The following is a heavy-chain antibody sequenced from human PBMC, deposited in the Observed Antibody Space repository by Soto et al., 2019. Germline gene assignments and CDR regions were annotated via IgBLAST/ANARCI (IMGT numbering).Heavy chain of an antibody. J-gene: IGHJ4*02. CDR2: MNPSNGNA. V-gene: IGHV1-8*01. D-gene: IGHD3-10*01. CDR3: ARGRRSFYVDS. CDR1: GYTFINYD. Sequence: ASVKVSCKTSGYTFINYDINWVRQAPGQGLEWMGWMNPSNGNAVYAQNFQGRVTMTGNTSMNTAYLDLGSLTFADTAIYYCARGRRSFYVDSWGQGTVVTVSS.